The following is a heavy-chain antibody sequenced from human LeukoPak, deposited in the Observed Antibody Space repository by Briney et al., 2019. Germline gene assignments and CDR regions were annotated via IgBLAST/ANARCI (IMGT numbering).Heavy chain of an antibody. Sequence: PGGSLRLSCAASGFPFSDYGMYWVRQAPGKGLEWLAVISHDGSNKHYADSVKGRITISKDNSMNTLYLQMNSLTAEDTAVYYCAKVRWGSDNALDSWGQGTLATGSS. D-gene: IGHD3-16*01. CDR3: AKVRWGSDNALDS. V-gene: IGHV3-30*18. CDR2: ISHDGSNK. CDR1: GFPFSDYG. J-gene: IGHJ4*02.